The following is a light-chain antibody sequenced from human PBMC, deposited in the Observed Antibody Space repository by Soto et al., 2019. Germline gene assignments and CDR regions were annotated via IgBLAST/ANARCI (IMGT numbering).Light chain of an antibody. CDR1: QSVSSSY. CDR3: QQYGSSPWT. Sequence: EIVLTQSPGTLSLSPGERATLSCRASQSVSSSYLAWYQQKPGQAPRLLLYGASSRATGIPARFSGRGSGPDFTLTISILEAEDFAVYYCQQYGSSPWTFGQGTKVEIK. CDR2: GAS. J-gene: IGKJ1*01. V-gene: IGKV3-20*01.